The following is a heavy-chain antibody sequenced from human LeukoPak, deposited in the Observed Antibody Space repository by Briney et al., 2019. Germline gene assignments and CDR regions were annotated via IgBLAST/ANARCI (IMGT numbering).Heavy chain of an antibody. V-gene: IGHV4-39*01. Sequence: SETLSLTCSVSGGSISSNNYYWGWIRQPPGQGLEWIGNVYYSGSTFYNPSLKSRVTISVDTSKNQFSLELTSVTAADTAVYYCARQPYYYGSGSSKSGFDYWGQGTLVTVSS. J-gene: IGHJ4*02. CDR1: GGSISSNNYY. D-gene: IGHD3-10*01. CDR3: ARQPYYYGSGSSKSGFDY. CDR2: VYYSGST.